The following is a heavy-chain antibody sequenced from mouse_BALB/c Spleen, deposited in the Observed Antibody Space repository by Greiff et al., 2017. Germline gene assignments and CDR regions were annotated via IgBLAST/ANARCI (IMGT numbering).Heavy chain of an antibody. V-gene: IGHV2-2*02. J-gene: IGHJ4*01. Sequence: QVQLKESGPGLVQPSQSLSITCTVSGFSLTSYGVHWVRQSPGKGLEWLGVIWSGGSTDYNAAFISRLSISKDNSKSQVFFKMNSLQANDTAIYYCARSFSNWDDYAMDYWGQGTSVTVSS. CDR2: IWSGGST. D-gene: IGHD4-1*02. CDR1: GFSLTSYG. CDR3: ARSFSNWDDYAMDY.